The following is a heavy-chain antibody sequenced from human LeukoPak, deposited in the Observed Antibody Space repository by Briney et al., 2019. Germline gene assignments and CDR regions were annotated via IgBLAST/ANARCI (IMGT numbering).Heavy chain of an antibody. CDR2: IYYSGST. J-gene: IGHJ6*03. V-gene: IGHV4-59*01. D-gene: IGHD3-3*02. CDR3: ARVIFGVVIPLANYYYYMDV. Sequence: KPSETLSLTCTVSGGSISSYYWSWIRQPPGKGLEWIGYIYYSGSTNYNPSLKSRVTISVDTSKNQFSLKLSSVTAADTAVYYCARVIFGVVIPLANYYYYMDVSGKGTTVTVSS. CDR1: GGSISSYY.